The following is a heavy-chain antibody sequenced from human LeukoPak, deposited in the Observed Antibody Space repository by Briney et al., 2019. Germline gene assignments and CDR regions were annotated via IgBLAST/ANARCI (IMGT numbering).Heavy chain of an antibody. CDR1: GFTFSTYG. CDR2: ISYDGRSNK. Sequence: GRSLTLSCAASGFTFSTYGSHWVRQDPGKGLEWVALISYDGRSNKYYADSVKGRFTISRDNSKNTLSLQMNSLRAEDTAVYYCAKGDSGSYYQVIDYWGQGTLVTVSS. J-gene: IGHJ4*02. V-gene: IGHV3-30*18. D-gene: IGHD1-26*01. CDR3: AKGDSGSYYQVIDY.